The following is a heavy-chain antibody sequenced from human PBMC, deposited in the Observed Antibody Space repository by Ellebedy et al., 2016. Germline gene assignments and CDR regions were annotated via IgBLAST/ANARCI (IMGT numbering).Heavy chain of an antibody. J-gene: IGHJ4*02. CDR1: GFTFDDYA. V-gene: IGHV3-9*01. Sequence: SLKISCAASGFTFDDYAMHWVRQAPGKGLEWVSGISWNSGSIGYADSVKGRFTISRDNAKTSLYLQMNSLRAEDTALYYCAKGLWFGELLGWGQGTLVTVSS. D-gene: IGHD3-10*01. CDR2: ISWNSGSI. CDR3: AKGLWFGELLG.